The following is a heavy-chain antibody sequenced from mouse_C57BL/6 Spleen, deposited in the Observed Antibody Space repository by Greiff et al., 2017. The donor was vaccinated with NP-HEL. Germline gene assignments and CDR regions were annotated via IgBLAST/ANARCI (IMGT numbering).Heavy chain of an antibody. J-gene: IGHJ2*01. V-gene: IGHV1-80*01. CDR3: ARAYYSYFDY. CDR1: GYAFSSYW. CDR2: IYPGDGDT. D-gene: IGHD2-12*01. Sequence: LKQSGASVKISCTASGYAFSSYWMNWVKQRPGKGLEWIGQIYPGDGDTNYNGKFKGKATLTADKSSSTAYMQLSSLTSEDSAVYFCARAYYSYFDYWGQGTTLTVSS.